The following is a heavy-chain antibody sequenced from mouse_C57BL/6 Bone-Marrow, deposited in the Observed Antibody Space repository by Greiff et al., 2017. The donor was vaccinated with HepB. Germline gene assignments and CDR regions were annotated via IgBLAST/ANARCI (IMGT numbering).Heavy chain of an antibody. CDR1: GFTFSDYY. V-gene: IGHV5-16*01. Sequence: EVKVVESEGGLVQPGSSMKLSCTASGFTFSDYYMAWVRQVPEKGLEWVANINYDGSSTYYLDSLKSRFIISRDNAKNILYLQMSSLKSEDTATYYCARYSDWYFDVWGTGTTVTVSS. CDR3: ARYSDWYFDV. D-gene: IGHD2-12*01. CDR2: INYDGSST. J-gene: IGHJ1*03.